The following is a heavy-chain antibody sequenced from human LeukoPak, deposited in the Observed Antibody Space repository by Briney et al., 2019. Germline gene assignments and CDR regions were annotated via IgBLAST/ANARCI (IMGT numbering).Heavy chain of an antibody. CDR3: ARDSSAFDY. CDR2: IYTSGST. J-gene: IGHJ4*02. CDR1: SGSISSGSYY. Sequence: PSQTLSLTCTVSSGSISSGSYYWSWIRQPAGKGLEWIGRIYTSGSTNYNPSLKSRVTISVDTSKNQFSLKLSSVTAADTAVYYCARDSSAFDYWGQGTLVTVSS. D-gene: IGHD2-2*01. V-gene: IGHV4-61*02.